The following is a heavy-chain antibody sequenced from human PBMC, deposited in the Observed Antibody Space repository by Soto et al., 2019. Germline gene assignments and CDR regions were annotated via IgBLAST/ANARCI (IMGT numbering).Heavy chain of an antibody. D-gene: IGHD2-8*02. V-gene: IGHV1-8*01. Sequence: VASVKVSCKASGYTFTSYDINWVRQATGQGLEWMGWMNPNSGNTGYAQKFQGRVTMTRNTSISTAYMELSSLRSEDTAVYYCARGLIWNPGGVYWGQGTLVTVSS. J-gene: IGHJ4*02. CDR1: GYTFTSYD. CDR3: ARGLIWNPGGVY. CDR2: MNPNSGNT.